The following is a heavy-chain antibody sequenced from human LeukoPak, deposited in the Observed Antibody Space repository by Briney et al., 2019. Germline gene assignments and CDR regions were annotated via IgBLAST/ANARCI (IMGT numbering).Heavy chain of an antibody. CDR3: ARGVQYYGYYVHGAEYFQH. J-gene: IGHJ1*01. V-gene: IGHV4-34*01. D-gene: IGHD3-10*01. CDR2: SNHSGST. CDR1: GGSFSGYY. Sequence: PSETLSLTCAVYGGSFSGYYWSWIRQPPGKGLEWIGESNHSGSTNYNPSLKSRVTISVDTSKNQFSLKLSSVTAADTAVYYCARGVQYYGYYVHGAEYFQHWGQGTLVTVSS.